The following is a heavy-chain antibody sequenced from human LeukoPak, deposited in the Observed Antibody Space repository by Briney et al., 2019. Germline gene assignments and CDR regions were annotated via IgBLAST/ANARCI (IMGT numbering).Heavy chain of an antibody. CDR1: GFTFSSHA. CDR2: ISGSGGST. D-gene: IGHD6-13*01. V-gene: IGHV3-23*01. J-gene: IGHJ4*02. CDR3: AKDQYTRAAAGTLAPTYYFDY. Sequence: GGSLRLSCAASGFTFSSHAMSWVRQAPGKGLEWVSAISGSGGSTYYADSVKGRFTISRDNSKNTLYLQMNSLRAEDTAVYYCAKDQYTRAAAGTLAPTYYFDYWGQGTLVTVSS.